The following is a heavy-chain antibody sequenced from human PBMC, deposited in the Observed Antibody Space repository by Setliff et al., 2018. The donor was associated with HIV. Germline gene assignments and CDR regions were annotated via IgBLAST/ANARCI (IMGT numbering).Heavy chain of an antibody. J-gene: IGHJ3*01. CDR2: IKSTPDGGTT. D-gene: IGHD2-21*02. Sequence: PGGSLRLSCAASGFIFSSYAMSWVRQAPGKGLEWVGRIKSTPDGGTTDYSTPVKGRFTISRDDSKNTVYLQMNSLRAEDSADYYCAGLVVVETAGDIFDLWGQGTPVTVSS. V-gene: IGHV3-15*01. CDR1: GFIFSSYA. CDR3: AGLVVVETAGDIFDL.